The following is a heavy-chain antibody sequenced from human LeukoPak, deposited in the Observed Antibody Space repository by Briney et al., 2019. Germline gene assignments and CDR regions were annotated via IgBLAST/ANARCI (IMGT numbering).Heavy chain of an antibody. D-gene: IGHD2-2*01. J-gene: IGHJ4*02. CDR1: GFTFDDYA. V-gene: IGHV3-43*02. CDR2: ISGDGGST. Sequence: GGSLRLSCAASGFTFDDYAMHWVRQAPGKGLEWVSLISGDGGSTYYADSVKGRFTISRDNSKNSLYLQMNSLRTEDTALYYCPKEGTEYCSSTSCYGLNFDHWGQGTLVTVSS. CDR3: PKEGTEYCSSTSCYGLNFDH.